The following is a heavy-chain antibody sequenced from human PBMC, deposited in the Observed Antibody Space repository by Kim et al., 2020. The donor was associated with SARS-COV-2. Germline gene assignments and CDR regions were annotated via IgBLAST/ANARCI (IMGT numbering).Heavy chain of an antibody. V-gene: IGHV1-18*01. CDR1: GYTFSNYG. CDR3: ARAHYTTKNPFFY. Sequence: ASVKVSCKASGYTFSNYGISWVRLAPGQGLEWMGWISGSNGATKYAQKFQDRVTMTTDTSADTAYMELRSLTSDHTALYYCARAHYTTKNPFFYWGQGTLVTVSS. J-gene: IGHJ4*02. D-gene: IGHD1-26*01. CDR2: ISGSNGAT.